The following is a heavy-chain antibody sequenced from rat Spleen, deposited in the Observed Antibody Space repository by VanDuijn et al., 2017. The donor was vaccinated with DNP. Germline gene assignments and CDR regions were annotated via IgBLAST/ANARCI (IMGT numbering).Heavy chain of an antibody. Sequence: QVQLKESGPGLVQPSQTLSLTCTVSGFLLTSYGVSWVRQSPGKGLEWIAAISSGGGTYYNSPLKSRLSISRDTSQSQVFLKMNSLQTEDTAIYFCTRERGYGGNQPLLDYWGQGVMVTVSS. V-gene: IGHV2S12*01. D-gene: IGHD1-11*01. CDR3: TRERGYGGNQPLLDY. CDR1: GFLLTSYG. J-gene: IGHJ2*01. CDR2: ISSGGGT.